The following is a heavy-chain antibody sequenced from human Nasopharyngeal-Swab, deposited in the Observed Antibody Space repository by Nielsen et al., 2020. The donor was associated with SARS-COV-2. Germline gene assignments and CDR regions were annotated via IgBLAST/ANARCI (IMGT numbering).Heavy chain of an antibody. CDR2: ISAYNGNT. J-gene: IGHJ6*02. CDR3: ARGEIVVVPAASYYYYYGMDV. D-gene: IGHD2-2*01. V-gene: IGHV1-18*01. Sequence: ASVKVSCKASGYTFTSYGISWVRQAPGQGLEWMGWISAYNGNTNYAQELQGRVTMTTDTSTSTAYMELRSLRSDDTAVYYCARGEIVVVPAASYYYYYGMDVWGQGTTVTVSS. CDR1: GYTFTSYG.